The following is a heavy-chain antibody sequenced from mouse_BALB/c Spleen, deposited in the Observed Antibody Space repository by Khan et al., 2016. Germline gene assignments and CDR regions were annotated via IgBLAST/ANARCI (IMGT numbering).Heavy chain of an antibody. J-gene: IGHJ2*01. V-gene: IGHV1-5*01. Sequence: VQLQQSGTVLARPGASVKMSCKASGYSFTSYWMHWVKQRPGQGLEWIGAIYPGNSDTSYNQKFKGKAKLTAVTSASTAYMELSSLTNEDSAVYYCTRIFITTARYFDYWGQGTTLTVSS. CDR3: TRIFITTARYFDY. CDR1: GYSFTSYW. D-gene: IGHD1-2*01. CDR2: IYPGNSDT.